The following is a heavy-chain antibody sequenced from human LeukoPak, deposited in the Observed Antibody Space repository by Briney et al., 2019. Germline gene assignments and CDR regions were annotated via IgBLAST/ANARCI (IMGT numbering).Heavy chain of an antibody. J-gene: IGHJ3*02. CDR2: IYYSGST. CDR3: ARRDRDGYNFHSAFDI. Sequence: PSETLSLTCTVSGGSISSSSYYWGWIRQPPGKGLEWIGSIYYSGSTYYNPSLKSRVTISVDTSKNQFSLKLSSVTAADTAVYYCARRDRDGYNFHSAFDIWGQGTMVTVSS. CDR1: GGSISSSSYY. V-gene: IGHV4-39*01. D-gene: IGHD5-12*01.